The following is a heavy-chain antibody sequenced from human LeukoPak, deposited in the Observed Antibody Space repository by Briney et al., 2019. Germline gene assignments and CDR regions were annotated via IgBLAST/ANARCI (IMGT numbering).Heavy chain of an antibody. CDR1: GYSISSGYY. Sequence: PSETLSLTCAVSGYSISSGYYWGWIRQPPGKGLEWIGSIYHSGRTYYNQSLKSRVTISLDTSKNQFSLKLSSVTAADTAVYYCARRVAVAGWYFDLWGRGTLVTVSS. CDR3: ARRVAVAGWYFDL. V-gene: IGHV4-38-2*01. CDR2: IYHSGRT. D-gene: IGHD6-19*01. J-gene: IGHJ2*01.